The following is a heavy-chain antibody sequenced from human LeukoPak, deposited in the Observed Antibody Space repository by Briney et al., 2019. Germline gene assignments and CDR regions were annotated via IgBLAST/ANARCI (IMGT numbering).Heavy chain of an antibody. CDR3: AREATYYDFLLRAFDY. J-gene: IGHJ4*02. CDR2: ISYDGSNK. V-gene: IGHV3-30-3*01. CDR1: GFTFSSYA. D-gene: IGHD3-3*01. Sequence: GGSLKLSCAASGFTFSSYAMHWVRQAPGKGLEWVAVISYDGSNKYYADSVKGRFTISRDNSKNTLYLQMNSLRAEDTAVYYCAREATYYDFLLRAFDYWGQGTLVTVSS.